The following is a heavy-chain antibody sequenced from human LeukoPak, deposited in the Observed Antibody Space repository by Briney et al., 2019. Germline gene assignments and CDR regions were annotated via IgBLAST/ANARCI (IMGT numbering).Heavy chain of an antibody. CDR3: ARDNYYSSGPYYFDY. Sequence: PGGSLRLSCAASGFTFSSYCMNWVRQAPGKGLEWVSSISSSSTDMYYADSVKGRFTISRDNARNLLYLQMNSLRAEDTAVYYCARDNYYSSGPYYFDYWGQGTMVTVSS. CDR1: GFTFSSYC. V-gene: IGHV3-21*01. J-gene: IGHJ4*02. CDR2: ISSSSTDM. D-gene: IGHD3-22*01.